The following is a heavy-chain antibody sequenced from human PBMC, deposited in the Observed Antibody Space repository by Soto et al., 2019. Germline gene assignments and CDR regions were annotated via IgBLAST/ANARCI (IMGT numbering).Heavy chain of an antibody. Sequence: ASVKVSCKASGYTFTSYYMHWVRQAPGQGPEWMGIINPSGGSTSYAQKFQGRVTMTRDTSTSTVYMELSSLRSEDTAVYYCAREGYCSSTSCYNYYYYGMDVWGQGTTVTVSS. CDR2: INPSGGST. V-gene: IGHV1-46*03. D-gene: IGHD2-2*02. CDR3: AREGYCSSTSCYNYYYYGMDV. J-gene: IGHJ6*02. CDR1: GYTFTSYY.